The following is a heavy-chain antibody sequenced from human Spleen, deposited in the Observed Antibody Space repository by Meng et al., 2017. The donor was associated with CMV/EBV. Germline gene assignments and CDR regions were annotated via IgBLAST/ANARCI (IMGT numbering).Heavy chain of an antibody. V-gene: IGHV5-51*01. Sequence: SGYDFSTYWIGWVRQRPGKDLEWMAIIYPLDSATRYSPSFQGQVTISADKSINTAYLQWNSLKASDTAMYFCARHFSGGYSDYFDYWGQGTLVTVSS. CDR1: GYDFSTYW. CDR3: ARHFSGGYSDYFDY. CDR2: IYPLDSAT. D-gene: IGHD3-22*01. J-gene: IGHJ4*02.